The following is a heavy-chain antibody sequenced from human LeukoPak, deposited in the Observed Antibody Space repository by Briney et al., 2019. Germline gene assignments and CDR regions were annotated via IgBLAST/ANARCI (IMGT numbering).Heavy chain of an antibody. CDR1: GGSISSYY. J-gene: IGHJ4*02. V-gene: IGHV4-59*04. CDR2: IYYSGTT. D-gene: IGHD4-23*01. CDR3: ARRDYYGGNPVLDY. Sequence: PSETLSLTCTVSGGSISSYYWSWIRQPPGKGLEWIGYIYYSGTTYYNPSLKSRLTISVDTSKNQFSLKLTSVTAADTAIYYCARRDYYGGNPVLDYWGQGTLVTVSS.